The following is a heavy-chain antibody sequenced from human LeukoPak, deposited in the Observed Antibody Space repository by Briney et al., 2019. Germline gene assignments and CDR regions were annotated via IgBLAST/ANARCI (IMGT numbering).Heavy chain of an antibody. V-gene: IGHV3-21*01. CDR2: ISSSSSYI. CDR1: GFTFSSYS. D-gene: IGHD2-2*01. J-gene: IGHJ4*02. CDR3: ARSPRNIVVVPAAPDY. Sequence: GSLRLSCAASGFTFSSYSMNWVRQAPGKGLEWVSSISSSSSYIYYADSVKGRFTISRDNAKNSLYLQMNSLRAEDTAVYYCARSPRNIVVVPAAPDYWGQGTLVTVSS.